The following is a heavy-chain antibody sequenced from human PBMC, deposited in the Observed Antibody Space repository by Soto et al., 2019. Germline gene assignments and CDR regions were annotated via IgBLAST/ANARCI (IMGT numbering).Heavy chain of an antibody. D-gene: IGHD6-13*01. CDR1: GGSISSSSYY. J-gene: IGHJ4*02. CDR2: IYYSGST. Sequence: SETLSLTCTVSGGSISSSSYYWGWIRQPPGKGLEWIGSIYYSGSTYYNPSLKSRVTISVDTSKNQFSLKLSPVTAADTAVYYCARRVLAAAGRFDYWGQGTLVTVSS. V-gene: IGHV4-39*01. CDR3: ARRVLAAAGRFDY.